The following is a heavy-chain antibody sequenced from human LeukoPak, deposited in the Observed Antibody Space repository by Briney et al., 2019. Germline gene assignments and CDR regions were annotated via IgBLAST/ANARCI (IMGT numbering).Heavy chain of an antibody. CDR2: INPSGGST. D-gene: IGHD3-22*01. J-gene: IGHJ6*02. Sequence: ASVKVSCKASGYTFTSYYMHWVRQAPGQGLEWMGIINPSGGSTSYAQKFQGRVTMTRDTSTSTVYMELSSLRSEDTAVYYCAREPNYYDSSGGVYYYYGMDVWGQGTTVTVSS. CDR3: AREPNYYDSSGGVYYYYGMDV. V-gene: IGHV1-46*01. CDR1: GYTFTSYY.